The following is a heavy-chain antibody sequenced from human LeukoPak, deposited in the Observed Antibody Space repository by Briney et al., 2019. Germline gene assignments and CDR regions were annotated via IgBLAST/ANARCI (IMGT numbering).Heavy chain of an antibody. CDR2: IYYSGST. V-gene: IGHV4-39*07. CDR3: ARGPYCSSTSCFFYYYYYMDV. J-gene: IGHJ6*03. CDR1: GGSISSSSYF. Sequence: SETLSLTCTVSGGSISSSSYFWGWIRQPPGKGLERIGSIYYSGSTYYNPSLKSRVTISVDTSKNQFSLKLSSVTAADTAVYYCARGPYCSSTSCFFYYYYYMDVWGKGTTVTVSS. D-gene: IGHD2-2*01.